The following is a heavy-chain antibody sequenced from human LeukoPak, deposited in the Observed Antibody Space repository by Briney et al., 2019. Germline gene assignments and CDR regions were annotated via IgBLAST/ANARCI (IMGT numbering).Heavy chain of an antibody. V-gene: IGHV1-2*02. CDR1: GYTFTGYY. CDR3: ARGAGSDYDSSGYSFDY. CDR2: INPKSGGT. J-gene: IGHJ4*02. Sequence: ASVTVSCKASGYTFTGYYMHWVRQAPGQGLEWMGWINPKSGGTDYAQKFQGRVTMTRDTSISTAYMEVSRLRSDDTAVYYCARGAGSDYDSSGYSFDYWGQGTLVTVCS. D-gene: IGHD3-22*01.